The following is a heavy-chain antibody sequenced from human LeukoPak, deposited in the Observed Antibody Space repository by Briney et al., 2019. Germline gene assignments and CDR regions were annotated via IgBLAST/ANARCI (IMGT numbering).Heavy chain of an antibody. J-gene: IGHJ4*02. D-gene: IGHD4-17*01. CDR3: AKDISGESSYYFDY. CDR2: ISWDGGST. Sequence: GGSLRLSCAASGFTFYDYTMHWVRQAPGKGLEWVSLISWDGGSTYYADSVKGRFTISRDNSKNSLYLQMNSLRTEDTALYYCAKDISGESSYYFDYWGQGTLVTVSS. V-gene: IGHV3-43*01. CDR1: GFTFYDYT.